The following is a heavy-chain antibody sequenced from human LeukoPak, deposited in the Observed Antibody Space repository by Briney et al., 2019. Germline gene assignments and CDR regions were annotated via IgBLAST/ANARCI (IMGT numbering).Heavy chain of an antibody. V-gene: IGHV4-61*09. CDR1: GGSLSSTSYY. D-gene: IGHD3-10*01. CDR2: IYTTGST. Sequence: SQTLSLTCTVSGGSLSSTSYYWSWIQQPAGKGLEWIGHIYTTGSTNYNPSLKSRVTISLDTSKNHFSLKLSSVTAADTAVYYCARGAYFYGSGINWFDPWGQGTLITVSS. J-gene: IGHJ5*02. CDR3: ARGAYFYGSGINWFDP.